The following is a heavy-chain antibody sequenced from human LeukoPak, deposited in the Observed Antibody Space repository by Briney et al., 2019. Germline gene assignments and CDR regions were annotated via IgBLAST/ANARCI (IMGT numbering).Heavy chain of an antibody. CDR1: GFTFXSYA. D-gene: IGHD6-13*01. Sequence: XGSLRLSCAASGFTFXSYAMSWVRQAPGKGLEWVSAISGSGGSTYYADSVKGRFTISRDNSKNTLYLQMNRLRAEDTAVYYCAKGPGIAAAGPFDYWGQGTLVTVSS. CDR2: ISGSGGST. J-gene: IGHJ4*02. CDR3: AKGPGIAAAGPFDY. V-gene: IGHV3-23*01.